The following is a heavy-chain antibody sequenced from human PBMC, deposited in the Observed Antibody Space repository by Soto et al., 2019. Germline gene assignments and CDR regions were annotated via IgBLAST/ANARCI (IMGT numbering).Heavy chain of an antibody. Sequence: SETLSLTCTVSGGSISSSSYYWGWIRQPPGKGLEWIGSIYYSGSTYYNPSLKSRVTISVDTSKNQFSLKLSSVTTADTAVYYCARQWWLRHYYFDYWGQGTLVTVSS. CDR3: ARQWWLRHYYFDY. D-gene: IGHD5-12*01. CDR1: GGSISSSSYY. V-gene: IGHV4-39*01. CDR2: IYYSGST. J-gene: IGHJ4*02.